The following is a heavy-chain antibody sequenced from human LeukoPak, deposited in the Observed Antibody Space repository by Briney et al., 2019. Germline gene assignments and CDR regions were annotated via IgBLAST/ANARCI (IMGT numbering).Heavy chain of an antibody. D-gene: IGHD4-17*01. CDR3: AKDAATVTTGLFDY. J-gene: IGHJ4*02. CDR2: ISSDGSNT. Sequence: GGSLRLSCAASGFTFSYYWMHWVRQAPGKGLVWVSRISSDGSNTNYADSVKGRFTISRDNSKNTLYLQMNSLRAEDTAVYYCAKDAATVTTGLFDYWGQGTLVTVSS. CDR1: GFTFSYYW. V-gene: IGHV3-74*01.